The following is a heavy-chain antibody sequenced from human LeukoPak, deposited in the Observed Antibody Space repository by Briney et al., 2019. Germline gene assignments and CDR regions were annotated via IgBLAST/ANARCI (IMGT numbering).Heavy chain of an antibody. V-gene: IGHV4-59*08. D-gene: IGHD6-13*01. Sequence: PSETLSLTCTVSGGSISSYCWSWIRQPPGKGLEWIGYIYYSGSTNYNPSLKSRVTISVDTSKNQFSLKLSSVTAADTAVYYCARHESRYSSYFDYWGQGTLVTVSS. CDR1: GGSISSYC. CDR2: IYYSGST. CDR3: ARHESRYSSYFDY. J-gene: IGHJ4*02.